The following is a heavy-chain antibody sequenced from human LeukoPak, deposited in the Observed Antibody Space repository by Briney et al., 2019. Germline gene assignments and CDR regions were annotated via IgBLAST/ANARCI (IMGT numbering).Heavy chain of an antibody. D-gene: IGHD2-21*02. CDR2: IAGSGRSP. CDR1: GFTFNNYA. J-gene: IGHJ4*02. Sequence: GGSLRLSCAASGFTFNNYAISWVRQAPGKGLEWVSTIAGSGRSPDYAPSVKGRFTTSRDNSKNTLYLQLSSLRAEDTAVYYCAKKICGGDCYPVRFDYWGQGTLVTVSS. CDR3: AKKICGGDCYPVRFDY. V-gene: IGHV3-23*01.